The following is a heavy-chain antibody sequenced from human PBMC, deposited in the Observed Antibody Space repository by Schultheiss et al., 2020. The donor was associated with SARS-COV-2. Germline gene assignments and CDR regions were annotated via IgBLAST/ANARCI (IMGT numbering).Heavy chain of an antibody. Sequence: SETLSLTCTVSSGSLIPYYWTWIRQPPGKGLEWLGYIPYTGNPSNNPSLKSRVTFSLDTSKKQFSLRLNSVTAAATAVYYCARDQDYGRNAFDIWGKGTRVTVPS. CDR1: SGSLIPYY. V-gene: IGHV4-59*01. CDR2: IPYTGNP. CDR3: ARDQDYGRNAFDI. D-gene: IGHD4/OR15-4a*01. J-gene: IGHJ3*02.